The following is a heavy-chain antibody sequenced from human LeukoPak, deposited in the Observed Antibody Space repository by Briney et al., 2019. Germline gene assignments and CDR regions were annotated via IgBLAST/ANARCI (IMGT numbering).Heavy chain of an antibody. CDR1: GITFEDYA. J-gene: IGHJ3*02. V-gene: IGHV3-9*01. CDR2: ISWNSGSI. CDR3: AKDSVGWPRSSSAFDI. Sequence: GRSLRLSCAASGITFEDYAMHWVRQAPGKGLEWVSGISWNSGSIAYADSVEGRFTISRDNAKNSLYLQMNSLRPEDTALYYCAKDSVGWPRSSSAFDIWGQGTRVTVSS. D-gene: IGHD5-12*01.